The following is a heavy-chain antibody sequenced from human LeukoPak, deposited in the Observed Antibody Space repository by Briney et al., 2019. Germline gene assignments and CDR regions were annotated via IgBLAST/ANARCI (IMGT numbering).Heavy chain of an antibody. V-gene: IGHV4-34*01. Sequence: SETLSLTCAVYGGSFSGYYWSWIRQPLGKGLEWIGEINHSGSTNYNPSLKSRVTISVDASKNLFALKLSSVTAADTAVYYCARDRYCSGGSCYLGWFDPWGQGTLVTVSS. D-gene: IGHD2-15*01. J-gene: IGHJ5*02. CDR2: INHSGST. CDR1: GGSFSGYY. CDR3: ARDRYCSGGSCYLGWFDP.